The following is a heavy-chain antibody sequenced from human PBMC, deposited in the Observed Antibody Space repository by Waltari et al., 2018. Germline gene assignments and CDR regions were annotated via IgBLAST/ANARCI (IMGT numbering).Heavy chain of an antibody. V-gene: IGHV1-69*13. J-gene: IGHJ4*02. CDR2: IIPIFGTA. CDR1: GYTFTSYG. CDR3: ARLSLRGSSWYWGYFDY. D-gene: IGHD6-13*01. Sequence: QVQLVQSGAEVKKPGASVKVSCKASGYTFTSYGISWVRQAPGQGLEWMGGIIPIFGTANYAQKFQGRVTITADESTSTAYMELSSLRSEDTAVYYCARLSLRGSSWYWGYFDYWGQGTLVTVSS.